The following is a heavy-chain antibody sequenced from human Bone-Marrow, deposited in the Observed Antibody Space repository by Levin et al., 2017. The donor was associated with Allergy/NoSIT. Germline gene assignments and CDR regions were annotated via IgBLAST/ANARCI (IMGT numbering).Heavy chain of an antibody. CDR1: GVSISSSRYY. CDR3: AERTTVTSPGEV. J-gene: IGHJ6*02. D-gene: IGHD4-17*01. V-gene: IGHV4-39*01. Sequence: SQTLSLTCTVSGVSISSSRYYCNWIRQPPGKGLEWIASISYSGSTYYNPSLKSRVTISVDTSKTQISLRLTSVTAADTAVYYCAERTTVTSPGEVWGQGTTVTVSS. CDR2: ISYSGST.